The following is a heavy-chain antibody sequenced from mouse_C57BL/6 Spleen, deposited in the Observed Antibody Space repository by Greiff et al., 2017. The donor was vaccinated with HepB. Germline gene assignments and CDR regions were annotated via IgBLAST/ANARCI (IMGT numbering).Heavy chain of an antibody. CDR1: GYTFTDYY. D-gene: IGHD1-1*01. CDR3: ARYGSTSYAMDY. V-gene: IGHV1-26*01. Sequence: EVQLQQSGPELVKPGASVKISCKASGYTFTDYYMNWVKQSHGKSLEWIGDINPNNGGTSYNQKFKGKATLTVDKSSSTAYMELRSLTSEDSAVYYCARYGSTSYAMDYWGQRTSVTVSS. CDR2: INPNNGGT. J-gene: IGHJ4*01.